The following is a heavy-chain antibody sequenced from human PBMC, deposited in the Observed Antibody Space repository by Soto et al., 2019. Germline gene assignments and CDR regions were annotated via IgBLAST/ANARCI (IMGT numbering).Heavy chain of an antibody. CDR3: ARDSPPMDV. Sequence: TSVKVTCKASGYTFTSYARHWVRQAPGQRLECMGWINAGNGNTKYSQKFQGRVTITRDTSASTAYMELSSLRSEDTAVYYCARDSPPMDVWGQGTTVTVSS. J-gene: IGHJ6*02. CDR2: INAGNGNT. V-gene: IGHV1-3*01. CDR1: GYTFTSYA.